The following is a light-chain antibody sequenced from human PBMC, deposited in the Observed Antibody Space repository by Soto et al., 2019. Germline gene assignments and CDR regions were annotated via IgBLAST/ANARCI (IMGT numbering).Light chain of an antibody. Sequence: QSALTQPPSASGSPGQSVTVSCTGTSSDVGSFNYVSWYQQHPGKAPKLMIYEVISRPSGVSNRFSGSKSGNTASLTISGLQTEDEADYYCSSFTTSSTWVFGGGTKLTVL. CDR2: EVI. CDR3: SSFTTSSTWV. CDR1: SSDVGSFNY. J-gene: IGLJ3*02. V-gene: IGLV2-14*01.